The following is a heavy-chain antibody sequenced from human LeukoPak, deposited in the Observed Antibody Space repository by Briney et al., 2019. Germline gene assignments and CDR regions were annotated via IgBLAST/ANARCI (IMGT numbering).Heavy chain of an antibody. J-gene: IGHJ4*02. V-gene: IGHV1-18*04. CDR3: ARGTHPYSSGWYPH. CDR1: GYTFTSYG. D-gene: IGHD6-19*01. CDR2: ISAYNGNT. Sequence: GASVKVSCKASGYTFTSYGISWVRQASGQGLEWMGWISAYNGNTNYAQKLQGRVTMTTDTSTSTAYMELRSLRSDDTAVYYCARGTHPYSSGWYPHWGQGTLVTVSS.